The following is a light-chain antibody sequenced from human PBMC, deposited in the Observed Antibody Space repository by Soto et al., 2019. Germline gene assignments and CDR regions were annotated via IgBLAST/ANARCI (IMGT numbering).Light chain of an antibody. V-gene: IGKV1-6*01. J-gene: IGKJ2*01. Sequence: AIQMTQSPSSLSASAADRVTITCRASQGIRNDLGWYQQKPGKAPKFLIYGASSLQSGVPSRFSGSGSGTDFTLTINSLQPEDFATYYCLQDYNYPYTFGQGTKVDIK. CDR3: LQDYNYPYT. CDR2: GAS. CDR1: QGIRND.